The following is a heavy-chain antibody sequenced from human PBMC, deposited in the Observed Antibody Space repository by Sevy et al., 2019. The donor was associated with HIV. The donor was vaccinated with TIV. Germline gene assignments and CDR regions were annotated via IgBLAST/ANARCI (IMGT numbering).Heavy chain of an antibody. Sequence: GGSLRLSCAASGFTFSSYAMSWVRQAPGKGLEWVSPFTGSGTNTFYADSVKGRFTISRDNSKNTLYLQMNSLRAEDTAVYYCAKDSILVAGYFDYWGQGTLVTVSS. CDR1: GFTFSSYA. CDR3: AKDSILVAGYFDY. V-gene: IGHV3-23*01. D-gene: IGHD6-19*01. CDR2: FTGSGTNT. J-gene: IGHJ4*02.